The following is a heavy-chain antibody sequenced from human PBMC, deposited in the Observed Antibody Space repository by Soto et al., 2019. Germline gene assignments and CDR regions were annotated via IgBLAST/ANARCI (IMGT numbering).Heavy chain of an antibody. J-gene: IGHJ5*02. D-gene: IGHD3-3*01. CDR2: ISGSGGST. CDR3: AKVGYYDFWGVAKNWFDP. V-gene: IGHV3-23*01. CDR1: GFTFSRHA. Sequence: EVQLLESGGGLVQPGGSLRLSCAASGFTFSRHAISWVRQAPGKGLEWVSAISGSGGSTYYADSVRGRFTIPRDNSKNTLYLQMNRLRDEDTAVYYCAKVGYYDFWGVAKNWFDPWGQGTLVTVSS.